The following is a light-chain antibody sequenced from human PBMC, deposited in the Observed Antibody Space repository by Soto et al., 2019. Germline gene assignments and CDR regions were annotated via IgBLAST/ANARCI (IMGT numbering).Light chain of an antibody. V-gene: IGLV2-23*01. Sequence: QSALTQPASVSGSPGQSITISCTGTSSDVGSNSLVSWYQQHPGKAPRLMIYEGSKRPSGVSNRFSGSRSANTASLTISGLQADDESEYYCSEYVGSTLVFGGGTKLTVL. J-gene: IGLJ3*02. CDR1: SSDVGSNSL. CDR3: SEYVGSTLV. CDR2: EGS.